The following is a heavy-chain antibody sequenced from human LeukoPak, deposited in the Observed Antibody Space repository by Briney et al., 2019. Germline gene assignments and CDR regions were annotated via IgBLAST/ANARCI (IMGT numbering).Heavy chain of an antibody. D-gene: IGHD6-6*01. Sequence: GESLKISCKGSGYTFTNYWIGWVRQMPGKGLEWMGIMYPGDSDTRYSPSFQGQVTISADKSISTAYLQWSSLKASDTAMYYCAKSEFSSSSPPFDYWGQGTLVTVSS. CDR1: GYTFTNYW. V-gene: IGHV5-51*01. CDR3: AKSEFSSSSPPFDY. J-gene: IGHJ4*02. CDR2: MYPGDSDT.